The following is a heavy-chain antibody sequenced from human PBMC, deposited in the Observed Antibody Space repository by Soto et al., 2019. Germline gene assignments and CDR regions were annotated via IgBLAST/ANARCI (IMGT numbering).Heavy chain of an antibody. D-gene: IGHD3-3*01. J-gene: IGHJ4*02. V-gene: IGHV4-39*01. CDR1: GGSISSSSYY. CDR3: ASHVLRFLEWLFLDY. CDR2: IYYSGST. Sequence: SETLSLTCTVSGGSISSSSYYWGWIRQPPGKGLEWIGSIYYSGSTYYNPSLKSRVTISVDTSKNQFSLKLSSVTAADTAVYYCASHVLRFLEWLFLDYWGQGTLVTVSS.